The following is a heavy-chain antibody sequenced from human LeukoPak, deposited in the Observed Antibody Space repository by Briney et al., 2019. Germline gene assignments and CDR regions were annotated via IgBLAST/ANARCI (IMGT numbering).Heavy chain of an antibody. CDR1: GFTVSSNY. J-gene: IGHJ4*02. V-gene: IGHV3-23*01. CDR3: AKMSGYSEDY. D-gene: IGHD5-18*01. CDR2: ISGSGGST. Sequence: GGSLRLSCAASGFTVSSNYMSWVRQAPGKGLEWVSVISGSGGSTYFADSVKGRFTISRDNSKNTLYLQMNSLRAEDTAVYFCAKMSGYSEDYWGQGTLVTVSS.